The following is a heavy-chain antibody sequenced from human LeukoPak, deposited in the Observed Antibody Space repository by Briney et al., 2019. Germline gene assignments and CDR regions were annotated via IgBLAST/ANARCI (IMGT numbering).Heavy chain of an antibody. Sequence: PSETLSLTCTVSGGSISSGDYYWSWIRQPPGKGLEWIGEINHSGSTNYNPSLKSRVTISVDTSKNQFSLKLSSVTAADTAVYYCARGERLVRFWTSDSVYWFDPWGQGTLVTVSS. CDR3: ARGERLVRFWTSDSVYWFDP. CDR2: INHSGST. CDR1: GGSISSGDYY. J-gene: IGHJ5*02. D-gene: IGHD6-6*01. V-gene: IGHV4-39*07.